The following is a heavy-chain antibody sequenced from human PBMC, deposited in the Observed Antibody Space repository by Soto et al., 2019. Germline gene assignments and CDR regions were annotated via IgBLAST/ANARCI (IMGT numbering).Heavy chain of an antibody. CDR1: GFTFSSYA. D-gene: IGHD1-26*01. J-gene: IGHJ4*02. CDR3: AREADSGSYYSTPYFED. Sequence: PGGSLRLSCAASGFTFSSYAMHWVRQAPGKGLEWVAVISYDGSNKYYADSVKGRFTISRDNSKNTLYLQMNSLRAEDTAVYYCAREADSGSYYSTPYFEDWDQGTLVTVSS. CDR2: ISYDGSNK. V-gene: IGHV3-30-3*01.